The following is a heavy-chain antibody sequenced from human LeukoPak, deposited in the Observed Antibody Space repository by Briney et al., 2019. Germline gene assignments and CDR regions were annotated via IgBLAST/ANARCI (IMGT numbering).Heavy chain of an antibody. CDR3: AKERLITAMVNNAFDI. Sequence: GRSLRLSCAASGFTFSSYGMHWVRQAPGKGREWGAGIWYDGSKKYYADSVKGRFTISRDNSKNTLYLQKNSLRAEDTAVYYCAKERLITAMVNNAFDIWGQGTMVTVSS. V-gene: IGHV3-33*06. D-gene: IGHD5-18*01. CDR1: GFTFSSYG. J-gene: IGHJ3*02. CDR2: IWYDGSKK.